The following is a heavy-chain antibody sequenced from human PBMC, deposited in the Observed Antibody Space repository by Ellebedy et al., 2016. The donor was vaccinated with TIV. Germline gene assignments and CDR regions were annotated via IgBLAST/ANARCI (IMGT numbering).Heavy chain of an antibody. J-gene: IGHJ6*03. CDR1: GRIFSTYA. Sequence: GGSLRLSXAVSGRIFSTYAIHWVRQPPGKGLEWVAVISYDGTAEDYVDAVKGRFTVSSDKSKKTLYLQMNSLRAEDTAVYYCARGADFWSGYYHYYYYMDVWGKGTTVTVSS. CDR2: ISYDGTAE. CDR3: ARGADFWSGYYHYYYYMDV. D-gene: IGHD3-3*01. V-gene: IGHV3-30*03.